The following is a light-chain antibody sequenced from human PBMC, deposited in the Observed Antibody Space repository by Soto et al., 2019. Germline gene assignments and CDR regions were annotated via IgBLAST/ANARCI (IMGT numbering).Light chain of an antibody. J-gene: IGLJ1*01. CDR2: SND. V-gene: IGLV1-47*02. CDR3: SAWDDGLAAYV. CDR1: SSNIGTNA. Sequence: QSVLTQSPSASGAPGQTIIISCSGSSSNIGTNAVYWYQQLPGSAPTLLVHSNDQRPFGVPHRFSGSRSGTSASLAVSGLRSEDEADYYCSAWDDGLAAYVFGSGTKLTVL.